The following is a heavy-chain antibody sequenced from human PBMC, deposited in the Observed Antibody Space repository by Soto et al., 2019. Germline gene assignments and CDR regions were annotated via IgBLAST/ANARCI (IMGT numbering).Heavy chain of an antibody. D-gene: IGHD5-18*01. V-gene: IGHV4-34*01. Sequence: SETLSLTCAVYGGSFSGYYWSWIRQPPGKGLEWIGEINHSGSTNYNPSLKSRVTISVDTSKNQFSLKLSSVTAADTAVYYCARGREYSYGYYYYYGMDVWGQGTTVTVSS. CDR2: INHSGST. J-gene: IGHJ6*02. CDR3: ARGREYSYGYYYYYGMDV. CDR1: GGSFSGYY.